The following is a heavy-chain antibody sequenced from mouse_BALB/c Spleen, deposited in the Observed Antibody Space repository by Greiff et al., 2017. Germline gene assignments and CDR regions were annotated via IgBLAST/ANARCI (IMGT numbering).Heavy chain of an antibody. CDR3: ASRYYGSFAY. D-gene: IGHD1-1*01. J-gene: IGHJ3*01. V-gene: IGHV1-7*01. Sequence: VQLQQSGAELAKPGASVKMSCKASGYTFTSYWMHWVKQRPGQGLEWIGYINPSTGYTEYNQKFKDKATLTADKSSSTAYMQLSSLTSEDSAVYYCASRYYGSFAYWGQGTLVTVSA. CDR2: INPSTGYT. CDR1: GYTFTSYW.